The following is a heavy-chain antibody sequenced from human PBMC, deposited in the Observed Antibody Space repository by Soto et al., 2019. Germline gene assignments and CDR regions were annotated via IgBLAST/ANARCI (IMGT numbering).Heavy chain of an antibody. Sequence: GGSLRLSCAASGFTFSSYSMNWVRQAPGKGLEWVSYISSSSSTIYYADSVKGRFTISRDNSKNSLYLQMNSLRDEDTAVYYGARDRLAYCGGDCYSPSVYWGQGTLVTVSS. V-gene: IGHV3-48*02. CDR1: GFTFSSYS. CDR2: ISSSSSTI. J-gene: IGHJ4*02. CDR3: ARDRLAYCGGDCYSPSVY. D-gene: IGHD2-21*02.